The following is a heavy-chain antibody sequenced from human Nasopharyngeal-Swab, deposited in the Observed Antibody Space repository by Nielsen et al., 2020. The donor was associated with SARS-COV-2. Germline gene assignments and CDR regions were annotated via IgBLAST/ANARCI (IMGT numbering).Heavy chain of an antibody. J-gene: IGHJ4*02. D-gene: IGHD3-3*01. Sequence: ASVKVSCKASGYTFTSYGISWVRQAPGQGLEWMGWISAYNGNTNYAQKLQDRVTMTTDTSTSTAYMELRSLRSDDTAVYYCARDMGSIFGVVILFDYWGQGTLVTVSS. V-gene: IGHV1-18*01. CDR3: ARDMGSIFGVVILFDY. CDR1: GYTFTSYG. CDR2: ISAYNGNT.